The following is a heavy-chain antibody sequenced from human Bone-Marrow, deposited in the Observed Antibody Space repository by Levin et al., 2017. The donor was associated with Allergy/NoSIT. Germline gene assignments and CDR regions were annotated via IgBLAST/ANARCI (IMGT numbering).Heavy chain of an antibody. CDR2: ISYSGST. V-gene: IGHV4-61*01. CDR1: GGSVRGENYY. D-gene: IGHD4-17*01. CDR3: ARDHGDSSDAFAI. J-gene: IGHJ3*02. Sequence: PSETLSLTCSVSGGSVRGENYYWSWIRQPPGKRLEWIGYISYSGSTTYSPSLESRVTISLGASENQFSLRLSSLTAADTAVYYCARDHGDSSDAFAIWGQGTMVTVPS.